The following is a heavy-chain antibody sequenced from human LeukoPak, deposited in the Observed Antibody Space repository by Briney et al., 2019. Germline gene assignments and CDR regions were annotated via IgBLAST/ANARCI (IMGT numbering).Heavy chain of an antibody. J-gene: IGHJ6*03. CDR2: ISGSGGRT. V-gene: IGHV3-23*01. CDR1: GFTFSSYA. Sequence: GGSLRLSCAASGFTFSSYAMSWVRQAPGNGLEWVSAISGSGGRTYYADSVKGRFTISRDNSKNTLYLQMNSLRAEDTAVYYCAKSGQWELPGYYYYMDVWGKGTTVTVSS. D-gene: IGHD1-26*01. CDR3: AKSGQWELPGYYYYMDV.